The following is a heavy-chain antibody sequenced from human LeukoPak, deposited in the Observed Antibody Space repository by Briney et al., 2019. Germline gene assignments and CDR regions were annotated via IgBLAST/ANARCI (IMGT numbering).Heavy chain of an antibody. V-gene: IGHV3-53*01. D-gene: IGHD6-19*01. CDR2: IYSGGST. Sequence: GGSLRLSCAASGLTFSDYHMSWIRQAPGKGLEWVSVIYSGGSTYYADSVKGRFTISRDNSKNTLYLQMNSLRAEDTAVYYCAKDRGIAVAKYSFDYWGQGTLVTVSS. J-gene: IGHJ4*01. CDR1: GLTFSDYH. CDR3: AKDRGIAVAKYSFDY.